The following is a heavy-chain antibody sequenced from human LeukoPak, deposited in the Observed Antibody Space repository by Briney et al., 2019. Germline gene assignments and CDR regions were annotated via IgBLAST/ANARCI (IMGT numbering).Heavy chain of an antibody. D-gene: IGHD5/OR15-5a*01. Sequence: GGSLRLSCVASGFTFGNYAMGWLRQAPGRRPEWVSSLTDSGGTTYYVDSVKGRFAISRDNSKNTLYLQMNSLRAEDTAVYYCAKDIYVWGQGTLVTVSS. CDR3: AKDIYV. V-gene: IGHV3-23*01. CDR2: LTDSGGTT. J-gene: IGHJ4*02. CDR1: GFTFGNYA.